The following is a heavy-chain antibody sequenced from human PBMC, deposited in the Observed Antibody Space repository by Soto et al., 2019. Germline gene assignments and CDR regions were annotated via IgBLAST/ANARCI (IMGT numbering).Heavy chain of an antibody. V-gene: IGHV3-30-3*01. CDR1: GFTFSSHS. CDR3: XXXWSTSGDLDY. Sequence: QVQLVESGGGVVQPGRSLRLSCAASGFTFSSHSIQWVRQAPGKGLEWVAVISYDGSIKYYADSVKGRFTISRDNSXXXAXXXXXXXXXXXXXXXXXXXXWSTSGDLDYWGQGTLVIVSS. J-gene: IGHJ4*02. CDR2: ISYDGSIK. D-gene: IGHD3-10*01.